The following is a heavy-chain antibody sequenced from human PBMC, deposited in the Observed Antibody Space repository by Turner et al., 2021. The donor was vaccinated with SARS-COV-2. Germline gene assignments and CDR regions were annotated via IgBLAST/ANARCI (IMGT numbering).Heavy chain of an antibody. D-gene: IGHD3-22*01. CDR3: AKADRVMIVVVITLFDY. V-gene: IGHV3-23*01. Sequence: EVQLLESGGGLVQPGGSLRLSCGAAGFTFSSYAMSWVGQAQGKGLEWVSAISGSGGSTYYADSVKGRSTISRDNSKNTLYLQMNSLRAEDTAVYYCAKADRVMIVVVITLFDYWGQGTLVTVSS. J-gene: IGHJ4*02. CDR1: GFTFSSYA. CDR2: ISGSGGST.